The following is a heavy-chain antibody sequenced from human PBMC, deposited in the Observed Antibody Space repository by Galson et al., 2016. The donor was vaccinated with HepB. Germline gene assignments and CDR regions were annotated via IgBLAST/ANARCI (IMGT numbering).Heavy chain of an antibody. J-gene: IGHJ4*02. D-gene: IGHD6-6*01. V-gene: IGHV3-11*01. Sequence: SLRLSCAASGFTFSDYYMSWIRQAPGKGLEWVSYISSSGGTVFYADSLKGRFAISRDNAKKSLHLQMNSLRAEDTAIYYCARSSAYSSSPSDFDYWGQGTLVTVSS. CDR2: ISSSGGTV. CDR1: GFTFSDYY. CDR3: ARSSAYSSSPSDFDY.